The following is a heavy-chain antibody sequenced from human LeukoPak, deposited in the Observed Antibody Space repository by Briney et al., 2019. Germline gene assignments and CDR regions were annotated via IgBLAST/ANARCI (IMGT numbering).Heavy chain of an antibody. CDR3: ARDNYYDSSGYYSWVDYYYGMDV. CDR1: GYTFTSYG. Sequence: GASVKVSCKASGYTFTSYGISWVRQAPGQGLEWIGWISAYNGNTNYAQKLQGRVTMTTDTSTSTAYMEPRSLRSDDTAVYYCARDNYYDSSGYYSWVDYYYGMDVWGQGTTVTVSS. J-gene: IGHJ6*02. V-gene: IGHV1-18*01. D-gene: IGHD3-22*01. CDR2: ISAYNGNT.